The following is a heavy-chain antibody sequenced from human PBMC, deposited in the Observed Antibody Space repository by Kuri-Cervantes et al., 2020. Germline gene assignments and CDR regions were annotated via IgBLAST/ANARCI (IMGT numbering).Heavy chain of an antibody. D-gene: IGHD5-18*01. J-gene: IGHJ6*02. Sequence: GGSLRLSCAASGFTFDDYAMHWVRQAPGKGLEWVSLISWDGGSTYYADSVKGRFTISRDNSKNSLYLQMNSLKTEDTAVYYCARGERTGYGNDDMDVWGQGTTVTVSS. CDR1: GFTFDDYA. CDR3: ARGERTGYGNDDMDV. V-gene: IGHV3-43D*03. CDR2: ISWDGGST.